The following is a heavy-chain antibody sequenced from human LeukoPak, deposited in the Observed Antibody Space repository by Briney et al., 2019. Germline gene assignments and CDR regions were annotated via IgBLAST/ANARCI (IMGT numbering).Heavy chain of an antibody. D-gene: IGHD2-2*01. Sequence: GGSLRLSCAASGFTFSSYWMSWVRQAPGKGLEWVANIKQDGSEKYYVDSVKGRFTVSRDNAKNSLYLQMNSLRAEDTAVYYCAKDLRYCSSTSCRPPDAFDIWGQGTMVTVSS. CDR2: IKQDGSEK. V-gene: IGHV3-7*03. CDR3: AKDLRYCSSTSCRPPDAFDI. CDR1: GFTFSSYW. J-gene: IGHJ3*02.